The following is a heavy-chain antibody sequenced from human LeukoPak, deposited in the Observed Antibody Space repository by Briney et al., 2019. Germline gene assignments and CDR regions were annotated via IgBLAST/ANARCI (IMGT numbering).Heavy chain of an antibody. J-gene: IGHJ4*02. CDR1: GYTFTGYY. D-gene: IGHD1-26*01. V-gene: IGHV1-2*02. Sequence: GASVKVSCKASGYTFTGYYMHWVRQAPGQGLEWMGWINPNSGGTNYAQKFQGRVTMTRDTSISTAYMELSRLRSDDTAVYYCASDSGSYQASNSYWGQGTLVTVSS. CDR3: ASDSGSYQASNSY. CDR2: INPNSGGT.